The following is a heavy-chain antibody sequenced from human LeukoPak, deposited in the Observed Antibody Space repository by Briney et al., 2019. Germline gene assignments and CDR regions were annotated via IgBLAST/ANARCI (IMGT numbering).Heavy chain of an antibody. CDR2: IKQDGSEK. J-gene: IGHJ5*02. CDR3: ARVNMMVVVHYSGGWLDP. Sequence: GGSLRLSCAASGFTFDDYGMSWVRQAPGKGLEWVANIKQDGSEKHYVDAVKGRFTVSRDNAKNSLYLQMNSLRAEDTAVYYCARVNMMVVVHYSGGWLDPWGQGTLVTVSS. V-gene: IGHV3-7*01. D-gene: IGHD3-22*01. CDR1: GFTFDDYG.